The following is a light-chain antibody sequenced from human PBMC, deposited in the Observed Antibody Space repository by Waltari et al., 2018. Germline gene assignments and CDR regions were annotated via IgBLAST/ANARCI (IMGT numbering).Light chain of an antibody. Sequence: DIQMTQSPSSLSASVGDRVTISCRASQGISNFLAWYQQKPGKPPTLLIYAASNLQPGVPSRFSGSGSGTDFTLTITSLQPDDVATYYCQKYHSAPWTFGQGTKVEIK. CDR1: QGISNF. J-gene: IGKJ1*01. CDR3: QKYHSAPWT. V-gene: IGKV1-27*01. CDR2: AAS.